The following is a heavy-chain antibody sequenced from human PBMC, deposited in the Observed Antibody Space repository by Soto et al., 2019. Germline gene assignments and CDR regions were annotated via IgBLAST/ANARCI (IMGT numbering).Heavy chain of an antibody. Sequence: QVQLVESGGGVVQPGRSLRLSCAASGFTFSSYAMHWVRQAPGKGLEWVAVISYDGSNKYYADSVKGRFTISRDNSKNTLYLQMNSLRAEDTAMYYCARDLDDSRRIAAAYDVFDIWGQGTMVTVSS. D-gene: IGHD6-13*01. V-gene: IGHV3-30-3*01. CDR3: ARDLDDSRRIAAAYDVFDI. J-gene: IGHJ3*02. CDR2: ISYDGSNK. CDR1: GFTFSSYA.